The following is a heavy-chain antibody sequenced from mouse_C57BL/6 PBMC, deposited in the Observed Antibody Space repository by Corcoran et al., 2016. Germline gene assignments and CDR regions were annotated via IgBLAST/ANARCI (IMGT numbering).Heavy chain of an antibody. CDR2: IYPGSGNT. CDR1: GYTFTDYY. V-gene: IGHV1-76*01. CDR3: ARYGYDYAMDY. J-gene: IGHJ4*01. Sequence: QVQLKQSGAELVRPGASVKLSCKASGYTFTDYYINWVKQRPGQGLEWIARIYPGSGNTYYNEKFKGKATLTAEKSSSTAYMQLSSLTSEDSAVYFCARYGYDYAMDYWGQGTSVTVSS. D-gene: IGHD2-2*01.